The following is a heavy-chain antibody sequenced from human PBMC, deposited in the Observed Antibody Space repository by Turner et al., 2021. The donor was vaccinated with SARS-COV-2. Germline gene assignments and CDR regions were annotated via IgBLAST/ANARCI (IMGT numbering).Heavy chain of an antibody. J-gene: IGHJ4*02. CDR2: IRQEGSEK. V-gene: IGHV3-7*03. D-gene: IGHD6-19*01. CDR1: GFTLSNYW. Sequence: EVQLVETGGYLVQPGGSLRLSCAASGFTLSNYWMSWVRQAPGKGLEWVANIRQEGSEKEYVDSVKGRFTISRDNAKNSLYLQMNSLRVEDTAVYYCAGSGGWLLDLWGQGTLVTVSS. CDR3: AGSGGWLLDL.